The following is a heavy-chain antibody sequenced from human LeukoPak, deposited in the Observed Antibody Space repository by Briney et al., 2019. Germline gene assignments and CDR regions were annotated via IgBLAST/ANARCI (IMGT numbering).Heavy chain of an antibody. D-gene: IGHD5-24*01. CDR1: GFTFSRYW. CDR3: AKTLEMATTLPFDY. Sequence: GGSLRLSCAASGFTFSRYWMSWVRQAPEEGLEWVANIKQDGSEKYYVDSVKGRFTISRDNAKNSLYLQMNSLRAEDTAVYYCAKTLEMATTLPFDYWGQGTLVTVSS. V-gene: IGHV3-7*01. J-gene: IGHJ4*02. CDR2: IKQDGSEK.